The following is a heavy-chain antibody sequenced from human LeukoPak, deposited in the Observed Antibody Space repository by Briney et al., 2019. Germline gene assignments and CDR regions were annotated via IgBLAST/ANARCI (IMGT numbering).Heavy chain of an antibody. CDR1: GFTFRNFG. D-gene: IGHD2-8*02. CDR3: AKDKSQVGVDSASTLVDH. J-gene: IGHJ4*02. CDR2: IRFDGRDD. V-gene: IGHV3-30*02. Sequence: GGSLTLSCAASGFTFRNFGVHWVRQAPGKGLEWVAFIRFDGRDDYYVDSLKGRFTISRDNSKNTVYLQTNTLTSEDTALYYCAKDKSQVGVDSASTLVDHWGQGTLVIVSS.